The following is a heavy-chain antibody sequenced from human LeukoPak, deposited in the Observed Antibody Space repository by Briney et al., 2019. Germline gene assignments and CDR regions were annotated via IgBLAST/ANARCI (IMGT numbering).Heavy chain of an antibody. CDR2: ISRSGST. J-gene: IGHJ4*02. CDR1: GFSVSSSY. CDR3: ARDCGGDSDY. D-gene: IGHD4-17*01. V-gene: IGHV3-66*01. Sequence: GGSLRLSGAASGFSVSSSYMSWVRQAPGKGLECVSVISRSGSTYYADSVKGRFTISRDNSKNTLYLQMNSLRAEDTAVYYCARDCGGDSDYWGQGTLVTVSS.